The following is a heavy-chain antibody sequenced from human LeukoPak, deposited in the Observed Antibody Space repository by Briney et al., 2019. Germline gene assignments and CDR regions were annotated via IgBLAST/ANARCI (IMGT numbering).Heavy chain of an antibody. CDR1: GYTFTGYY. CDR3: ASAGFLEWLFPDYYYYYYMDV. Sequence: ASVKVSCKASGYTFTGYYMHWVRQAPGQGLEWMGWINPNSGGTNYAQKFQGRVTMTRDTSISTAYMELSSLRSEDTAVYYCASAGFLEWLFPDYYYYYYMDVWGKGTTVTVSS. V-gene: IGHV1-2*02. D-gene: IGHD3-3*01. CDR2: INPNSGGT. J-gene: IGHJ6*03.